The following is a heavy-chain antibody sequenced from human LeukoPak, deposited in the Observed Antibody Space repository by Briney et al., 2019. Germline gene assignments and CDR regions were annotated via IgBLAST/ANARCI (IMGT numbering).Heavy chain of an antibody. CDR1: GFTFSDYY. Sequence: GGSLRLSCAASGFTFSDYYMTWIRQAPGKGLEWISHISSSGSTIHYADSVRGRFTISRDNAKNSLYLQMNSLRAEGTAVYYCARVIAVAGTDWFDPWGQGTLVTVSS. CDR3: ARVIAVAGTDWFDP. J-gene: IGHJ5*02. CDR2: ISSSGSTI. D-gene: IGHD6-19*01. V-gene: IGHV3-11*01.